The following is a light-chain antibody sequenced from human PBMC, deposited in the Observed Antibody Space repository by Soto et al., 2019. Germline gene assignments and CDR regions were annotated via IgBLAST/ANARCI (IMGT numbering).Light chain of an antibody. CDR1: QGISSY. V-gene: IGKV1-8*01. CDR2: AAS. CDR3: QQYYNYPLT. J-gene: IGKJ4*01. Sequence: AIRMTQSPSSFSASTGDRVTITCRASQGISSYLAWYQQKPGKAPKLLIYAASTLQSGVPSRFSGSGSGTDFPLTISCLQSEDFATYYCQQYYNYPLTFGGGTKVEIK.